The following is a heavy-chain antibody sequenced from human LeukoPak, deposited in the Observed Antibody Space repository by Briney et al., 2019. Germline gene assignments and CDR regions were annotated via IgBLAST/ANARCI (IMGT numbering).Heavy chain of an antibody. Sequence: NPSETLSLTCTVSGGSISSFYWSWIRQPPGKALEWIGNIYYSGSTNYNPSLKSRVTISVDTSKNQFSLKLTSVIAADTAMYYCARGRGYSHGQPLDYWGQGTLVTVSS. CDR2: IYYSGST. CDR3: ARGRGYSHGQPLDY. D-gene: IGHD5-18*01. V-gene: IGHV4-59*01. J-gene: IGHJ4*02. CDR1: GGSISSFY.